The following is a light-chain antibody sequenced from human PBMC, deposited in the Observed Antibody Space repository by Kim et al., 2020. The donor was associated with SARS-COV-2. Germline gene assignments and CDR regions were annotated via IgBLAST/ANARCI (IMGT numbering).Light chain of an antibody. CDR1: HFVSSN. Sequence: SPGARATLACRTSHFVSSNLAWYQHKPGQVPRLLVYDASTRAIGIPDRFSGSGSGTDFTLTINSLEPEDFAVYYCQQSGTSPLFTFGPGTKVDIK. V-gene: IGKV3-20*01. J-gene: IGKJ3*01. CDR3: QQSGTSPLFT. CDR2: DAS.